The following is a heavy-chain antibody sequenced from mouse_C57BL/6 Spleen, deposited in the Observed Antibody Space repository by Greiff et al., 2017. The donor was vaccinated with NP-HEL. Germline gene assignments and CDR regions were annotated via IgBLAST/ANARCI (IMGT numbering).Heavy chain of an antibody. V-gene: IGHV1-26*01. CDR3: ARGDGGVYAMDY. CDR2: INPNNGGT. Sequence: EVQLQQSGPELVKPGASVKISCKASGYTFTDYYMNWVKQSHGKSLEWIGDINPNNGGTSYNQKFKGKATLTVDKPSSTAYMELRSLTSEDSAVYYCARGDGGVYAMDYWGQGTSVTVSS. CDR1: GYTFTDYY. J-gene: IGHJ4*01.